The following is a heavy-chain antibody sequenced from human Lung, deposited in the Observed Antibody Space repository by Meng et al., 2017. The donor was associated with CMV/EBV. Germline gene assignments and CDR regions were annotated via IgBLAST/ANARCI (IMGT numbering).Heavy chain of an antibody. CDR3: ARALRGYAYPRDAFGV. D-gene: IGHD3-22*01. V-gene: IGHV3-23*01. Sequence: GGSXRLXCAASGSTFSTYAMNGVRPAPGKGLEWVSSISGSTSSDTHYADSVGGRFTISRDNSKNTLFLHLSSLRVEDTAIYYCARALRGYAYPRDAFGVWGQGXMVTVSS. CDR2: ISGSTSSDT. CDR1: GSTFSTYA. J-gene: IGHJ3*01.